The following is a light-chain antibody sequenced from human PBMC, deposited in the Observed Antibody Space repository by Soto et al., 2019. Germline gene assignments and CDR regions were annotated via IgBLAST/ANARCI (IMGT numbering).Light chain of an antibody. CDR2: KAS. J-gene: IGKJ4*01. Sequence: DIQMTQSPSTLSASVGDRVTITCRASQSISSWLAWYQQRPGKAPKLLIYKASILQSGVPSRFSGSESGTEFTLTISSLQSEDFATYYCQQYNRYPLTFGGGTKVDIK. V-gene: IGKV1-5*03. CDR1: QSISSW. CDR3: QQYNRYPLT.